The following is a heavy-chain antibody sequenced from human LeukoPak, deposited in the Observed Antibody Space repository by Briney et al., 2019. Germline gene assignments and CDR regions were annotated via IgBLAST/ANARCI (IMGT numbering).Heavy chain of an antibody. CDR3: ARRAVAGLLFDY. Sequence: PGGSLRLSCAASGFTFSSYGMHWVRQAPGKGLEWVAVIVYDGSNKYYADSVKGRFTISRDNSKNTLYLQMNSLRAEDTAVYYCARRAVAGLLFDYWGQGTLVTVSS. CDR1: GFTFSSYG. V-gene: IGHV3-33*05. CDR2: IVYDGSNK. D-gene: IGHD6-19*01. J-gene: IGHJ4*02.